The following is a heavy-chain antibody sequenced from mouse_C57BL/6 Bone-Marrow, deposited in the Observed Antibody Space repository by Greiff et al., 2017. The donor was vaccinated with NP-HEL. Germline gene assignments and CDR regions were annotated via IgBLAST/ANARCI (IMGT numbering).Heavy chain of an antibody. J-gene: IGHJ3*01. V-gene: IGHV1-82*01. Sequence: VQLQQSGPELVKPGASVKISCKASGYAFSSSWMNWVKQRPGKGLEWIGRIYPGDGDTKYNEKFKGKATLTVDKSSSTAYMQLSSLTSEDSAVYFGARSDGSSSTWFAYWGKGTLVTVSA. D-gene: IGHD1-1*01. CDR2: IYPGDGDT. CDR1: GYAFSSSW. CDR3: ARSDGSSSTWFAY.